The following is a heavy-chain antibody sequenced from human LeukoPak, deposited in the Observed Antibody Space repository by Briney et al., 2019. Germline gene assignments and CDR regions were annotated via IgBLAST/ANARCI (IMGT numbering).Heavy chain of an antibody. CDR2: FYRGDST. Sequence: GGSLRLSCAASGFTVSSSYMYWVRQAPGKGLEWVSFFYRGDSTYYAESVRGRFTISRDNSKNTLYLLMNSLIPEDAAVYYCAREVVSTPSYFDSWGQGTLVTVSS. CDR3: AREVVSTPSYFDS. J-gene: IGHJ4*02. CDR1: GFTVSSSY. D-gene: IGHD2-15*01. V-gene: IGHV3-53*01.